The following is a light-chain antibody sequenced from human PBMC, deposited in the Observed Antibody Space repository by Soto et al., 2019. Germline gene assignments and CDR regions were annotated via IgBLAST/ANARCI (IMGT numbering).Light chain of an antibody. CDR2: DAS. CDR3: QQYGSSPRVP. V-gene: IGKV3-20*01. J-gene: IGKJ5*01. CDR1: QSVSTF. Sequence: EVVLTQSPATLSLSPGEIAALSSSASQSVSTFLAWYQQKPGPAPRLLIYDASNRATGIPARFSGSGSGTDFTLTISRLEPEDFAVYSCQQYGSSPRVPFGQGHDWR.